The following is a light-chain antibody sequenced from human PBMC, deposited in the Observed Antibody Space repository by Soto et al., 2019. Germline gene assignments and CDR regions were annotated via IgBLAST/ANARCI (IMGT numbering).Light chain of an antibody. CDR3: QQCYSSPFT. CDR1: QGVSTF. CDR2: TAS. Sequence: DIQMTQSPSSLSASIGDRLIITCRTSQGVSTFLNWYRQKAGEAPRLLIYTASSLQSGVPSRFSGGGSVTEFTLTINSLQPEDFGTYVCQQCYSSPFTFGPGTRVDVK. J-gene: IGKJ3*01. V-gene: IGKV1-39*01.